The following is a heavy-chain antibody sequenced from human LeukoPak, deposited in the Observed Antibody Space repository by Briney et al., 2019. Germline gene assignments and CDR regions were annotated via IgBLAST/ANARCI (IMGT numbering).Heavy chain of an antibody. CDR3: ARGSAAREFYYYGMDV. J-gene: IGHJ6*02. CDR1: GFTFSSYW. D-gene: IGHD6-6*01. Sequence: GGSLRLSCAASGFTFSSYWMSWVRQAPGKGLEWVANIKQDGSEKYYVDSVKGRFTISRDNAKNSLYLQMNSLRAEDTAVYYCARGSAAREFYYYGMDVWGQGTTVTVSS. V-gene: IGHV3-7*01. CDR2: IKQDGSEK.